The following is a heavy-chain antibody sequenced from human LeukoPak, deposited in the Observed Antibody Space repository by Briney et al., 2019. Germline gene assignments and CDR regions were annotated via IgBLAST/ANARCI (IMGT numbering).Heavy chain of an antibody. CDR1: GGSISSGGYY. V-gene: IGHV4-31*03. Sequence: SETLSLTCTVSGGSISSGGYYWSWIRQHPGKGLEWIGYIYYSGSTYYNPSLKSRVTISVDTSKNQFSLKLSSVTAADTAVYYCARGGGDTAMAFWFDPWGQGTLVTVSS. CDR2: IYYSGST. J-gene: IGHJ5*02. CDR3: ARGGGDTAMAFWFDP. D-gene: IGHD5-18*01.